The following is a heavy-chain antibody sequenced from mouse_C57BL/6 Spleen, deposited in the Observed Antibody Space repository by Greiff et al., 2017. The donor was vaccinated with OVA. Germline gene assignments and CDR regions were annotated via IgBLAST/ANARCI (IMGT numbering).Heavy chain of an antibody. CDR1: GYTFTDYY. CDR3: ANRVSDLYWYFDV. J-gene: IGHJ1*03. V-gene: IGHV1-26*01. Sequence: EVQLQQSGPELVKPGASVKISCKASGYTFTDYYMNWVKQSHGKSLEWIGDLNPNNGGTSYNQKFKGKATLTVDKSSSTAYMELRSLTSEDSAVYYCANRVSDLYWYFDVWGTGTTVTVSS. CDR2: LNPNNGGT.